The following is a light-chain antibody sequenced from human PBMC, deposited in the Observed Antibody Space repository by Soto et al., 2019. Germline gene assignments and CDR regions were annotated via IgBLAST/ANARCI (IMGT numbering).Light chain of an antibody. CDR1: ESVSSSS. Sequence: EIVLTQSPGTLSLSPGERATLYCSASESVSSSSLAWYQQKPGQAPRLLMHGASSRATGIPDRFSGSGSGADFTLTISRVEPEDFAVYYCQHYGTSPEVTFGQGTRLEIK. J-gene: IGKJ5*01. CDR2: GAS. V-gene: IGKV3-20*01. CDR3: QHYGTSPEVT.